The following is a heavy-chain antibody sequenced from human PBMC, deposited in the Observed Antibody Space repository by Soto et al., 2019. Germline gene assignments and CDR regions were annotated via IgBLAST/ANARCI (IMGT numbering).Heavy chain of an antibody. J-gene: IGHJ6*02. D-gene: IGHD5-18*01. Sequence: PGEPLKISCNGSGYSFTIYCISWVLQMPGKGLEWMGRIDPSDSYTNYSPSFQGHVTISADKSISTAYLQWSSLKASDTAMYYCARVDSYGPYYYYYGMDVWGQGTTVTVSS. CDR1: GYSFTIYC. CDR3: ARVDSYGPYYYYYGMDV. V-gene: IGHV5-10-1*01. CDR2: IDPSDSYT.